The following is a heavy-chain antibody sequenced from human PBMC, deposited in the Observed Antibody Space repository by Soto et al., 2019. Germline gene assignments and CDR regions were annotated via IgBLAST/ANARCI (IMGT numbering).Heavy chain of an antibody. Sequence: QVQPVQSEAEVKKPGASVKVACKTSGYTFSSYDINWVRQGTGQGLEWMGWISTQSGNKGYAQKFQGRITMTRDTSISTAYMELSSLRSDDTALYYCARTSGDLDYWGQGTLVTVSS. CDR3: ARTSGDLDY. V-gene: IGHV1-8*01. J-gene: IGHJ4*02. CDR2: ISTQSGNK. D-gene: IGHD4-17*01. CDR1: GYTFSSYD.